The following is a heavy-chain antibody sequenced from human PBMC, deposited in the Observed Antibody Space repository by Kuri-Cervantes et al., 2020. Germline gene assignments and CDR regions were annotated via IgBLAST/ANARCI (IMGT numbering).Heavy chain of an antibody. V-gene: IGHV4-39*07. CDR1: GGSISSVNYY. D-gene: IGHD3-10*01. CDR3: ARPIYYGSGSYAF. CDR2: INHSGST. J-gene: IGHJ4*02. Sequence: SETLSLTCTVSGGSISSVNYYWGWIRQPPGKGLEWIGEINHSGSTNYNPSLKSRVTISVDTSKNQLSLKLSSVTAADTAVYYCARPIYYGSGSYAFWSQGTLVTVSS.